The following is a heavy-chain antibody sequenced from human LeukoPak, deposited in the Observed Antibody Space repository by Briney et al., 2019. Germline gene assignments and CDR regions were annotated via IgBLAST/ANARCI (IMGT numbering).Heavy chain of an antibody. Sequence: SETLSLTCTVSGDSISSYYWSWIRQPRGKGLEWIGYIYYSGSTNYNPSLKSRVTISVDTSKNQFSLKLSSVTAADTAVYYCARDISGSGWYKHWGQGTLVTVSS. J-gene: IGHJ4*02. CDR1: GDSISSYY. CDR2: IYYSGST. V-gene: IGHV4-59*01. D-gene: IGHD6-19*01. CDR3: ARDISGSGWYKH.